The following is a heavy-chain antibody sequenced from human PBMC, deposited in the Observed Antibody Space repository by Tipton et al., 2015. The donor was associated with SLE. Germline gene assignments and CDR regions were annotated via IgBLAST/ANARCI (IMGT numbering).Heavy chain of an antibody. Sequence: SLRLSCAASGFTFSSYGMHWVRQAPGKGLEWVAVIWYDGSNKYYADSVKGRFTISRDNSKNTLYLQMNSLRAEDTAVYYCAKDRQWLALDYWGQGTLVTVSS. CDR2: IWYDGSNK. V-gene: IGHV3-33*06. D-gene: IGHD6-19*01. J-gene: IGHJ4*02. CDR3: AKDRQWLALDY. CDR1: GFTFSSYG.